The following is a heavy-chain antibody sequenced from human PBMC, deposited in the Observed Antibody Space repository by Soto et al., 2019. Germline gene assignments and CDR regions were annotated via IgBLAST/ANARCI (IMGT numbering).Heavy chain of an antibody. CDR2: ISDSGGST. Sequence: EVQLLESGGGLVQPGGSLRLSCAASGFTFSSYAMSWVSQAPGKGLEWVSGISDSGGSTYYADSVKGRFTISRDNSKNTLYLQMNSLRAEDTAVYYCANGCGGTCYSRIHYWGQGNLVTVSS. D-gene: IGHD2-15*01. J-gene: IGHJ4*02. CDR3: ANGCGGTCYSRIHY. V-gene: IGHV3-23*01. CDR1: GFTFSSYA.